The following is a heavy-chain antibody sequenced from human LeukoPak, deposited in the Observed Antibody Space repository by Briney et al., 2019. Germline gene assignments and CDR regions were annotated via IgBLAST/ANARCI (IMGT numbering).Heavy chain of an antibody. CDR2: ISGSGGST. J-gene: IGHJ4*02. CDR1: GFTFSSYA. D-gene: IGHD2-2*01. CDR3: AKSPLGYCSSTSCYGALDY. V-gene: IGHV3-23*01. Sequence: AGGSLRPSCAASGFTFSSYAMSWVRQAPGKGLEWVSAISGSGGSTYYADSVKGRFTISRDNSKNTLYLHMNSLRAEDTAVYYCAKSPLGYCSSTSCYGALDYWGQGTLVTVSS.